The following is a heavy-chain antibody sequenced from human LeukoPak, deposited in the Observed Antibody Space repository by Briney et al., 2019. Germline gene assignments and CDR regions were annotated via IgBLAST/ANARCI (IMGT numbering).Heavy chain of an antibody. D-gene: IGHD5/OR15-5a*01. CDR1: GYTFIGYY. Sequence: ASVKVSCKASGYTFIGYYLHWVRQAPGQGLEWVGWINPTSGGINYAQKLQDRVTMTRDTSINTAYMELSRLTSDDTAVYYCARLVGLSTTASYWGQGTLVIVSS. J-gene: IGHJ4*02. CDR3: ARLVGLSTTASY. CDR2: INPTSGGI. V-gene: IGHV1-2*02.